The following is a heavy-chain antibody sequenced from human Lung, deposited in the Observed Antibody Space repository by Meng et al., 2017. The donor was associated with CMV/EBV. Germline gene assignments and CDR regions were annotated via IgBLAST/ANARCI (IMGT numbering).Heavy chain of an antibody. CDR2: IVVGSGNT. CDR1: GFTFTSSA. J-gene: IGHJ6*01. CDR3: AAEALKEQWLVYYYGMDV. Sequence: SXXVSXKASGFTFTSSAVQWSRQARGQRLEWIGWIVVGSGNTNYAQKFQERVTITRDMSTSTAYMELSSLRSEDTAVYYCAAEALKEQWLVYYYGMDVWXQGNTVTV. V-gene: IGHV1-58*01. D-gene: IGHD6-19*01.